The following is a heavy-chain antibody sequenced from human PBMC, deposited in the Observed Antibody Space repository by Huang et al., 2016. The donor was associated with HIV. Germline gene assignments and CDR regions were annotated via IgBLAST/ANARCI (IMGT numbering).Heavy chain of an antibody. J-gene: IGHJ5*02. V-gene: IGHV4-34*02. CDR3: AREVMISFGGPFDP. CDR1: GGSFSRYY. Sequence: QVQLQQWGAGLLKPLETLSLTCAVYGGSFSRYYGNWIRQSPGKGLEWIGQINHLGNTIYNPSLESRVTMSVDTSKNQFSLKLKSVTGADTAMYYCAREVMISFGGPFDPWGQGTLVTVSS. D-gene: IGHD3-16*01. CDR2: INHLGNT.